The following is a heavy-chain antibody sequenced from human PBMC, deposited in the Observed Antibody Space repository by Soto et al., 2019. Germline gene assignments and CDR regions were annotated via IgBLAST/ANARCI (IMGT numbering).Heavy chain of an antibody. J-gene: IGHJ5*02. V-gene: IGHV4-4*07. CDR3: VRDGKKTLRDWFDP. CDR1: GASISGFY. Sequence: PXATLSLTFTVSGASISGFYWSWIRKSAGKGLEWIGRIYATGTTDYNPSLKSRVMMSVDTSKKQFSLKLRSVTAADTAVYYCVRDGKKTLRDWFDPWGQGISVTVSS. CDR2: IYATGTT. D-gene: IGHD1-1*01.